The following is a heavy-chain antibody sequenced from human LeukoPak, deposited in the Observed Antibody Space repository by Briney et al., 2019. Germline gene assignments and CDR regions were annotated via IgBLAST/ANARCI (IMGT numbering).Heavy chain of an antibody. Sequence: SETLSLTCIVSGYSISSGYYWGWIRQPPGKGLEWIGSIYHSGSTYYNPSLKSRVTISVDTSKNQFSLKLSSVTAADTAVYYCAREGDSSGYYRYWGQGTLVTVSS. D-gene: IGHD3-22*01. CDR2: IYHSGST. J-gene: IGHJ4*02. CDR1: GYSISSGYY. CDR3: AREGDSSGYYRY. V-gene: IGHV4-38-2*02.